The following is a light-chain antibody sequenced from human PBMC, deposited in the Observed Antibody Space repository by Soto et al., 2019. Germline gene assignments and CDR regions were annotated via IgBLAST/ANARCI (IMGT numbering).Light chain of an antibody. CDR3: LQVSSFPRT. Sequence: DIQMTQSRSCLSAVVGDRVTITRRASRGIGDRLAWFQQKPGQAPQFLIQAASNLQSGVPSRFRGSGSGTEFILSINRLQPEDIATYYCLQVSSFPRTFGQGTKVDIK. V-gene: IGKV1-12*01. CDR2: AAS. J-gene: IGKJ1*01. CDR1: RGIGDR.